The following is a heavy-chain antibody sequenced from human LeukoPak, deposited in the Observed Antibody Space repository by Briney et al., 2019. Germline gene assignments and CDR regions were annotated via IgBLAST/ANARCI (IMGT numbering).Heavy chain of an antibody. J-gene: IGHJ4*02. CDR1: GFTFSSYG. Sequence: TGGSLRLSCAASGFTFSSYGMHWVRQAPGKGLEWVAFIRYYGSNKYSAYSVKGQFTFTKDNYQNMPYPQMNSRSPQDTAVYYCGRAIAGTTEYWGQGTMVTVSS. CDR2: IRYYGSNK. CDR3: GRAIAGTTEY. V-gene: IGHV3-30*02. D-gene: IGHD1-20*01.